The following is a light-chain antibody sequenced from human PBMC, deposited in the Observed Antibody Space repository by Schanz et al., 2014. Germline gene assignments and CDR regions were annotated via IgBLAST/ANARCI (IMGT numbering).Light chain of an antibody. CDR1: QSVSSN. CDR2: RAS. J-gene: IGKJ1*01. V-gene: IGKV3-20*01. CDR3: QQYGGSPPT. Sequence: VMTQSPATLSVSPGESATLSCRASQSVSSNLAWFQQKPGQAPRLLIYRASSRAPGISARFSGSGSGTDFTLTIDRLEPEDFAVYYCQQYGGSPPTFGQGTKVEIK.